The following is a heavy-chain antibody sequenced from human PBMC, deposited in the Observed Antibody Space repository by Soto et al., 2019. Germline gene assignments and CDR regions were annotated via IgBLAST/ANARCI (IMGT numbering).Heavy chain of an antibody. CDR3: ARGIEVWYRESSYSGMEV. Sequence: QVQLQESGPGLAKPSETLSLTCTVSGGSVSSGSYYWSWLRQPPGKGLEWLGYIYYSGCTNYNPSLKIRVTISLDTSKNQFSLKLSSVTAADTAVYYCARGIEVWYRESSYSGMEVWGQGTTVTVSS. J-gene: IGHJ6*02. V-gene: IGHV4-61*01. D-gene: IGHD6-13*01. CDR1: GGSVSSGSYY. CDR2: IYYSGCT.